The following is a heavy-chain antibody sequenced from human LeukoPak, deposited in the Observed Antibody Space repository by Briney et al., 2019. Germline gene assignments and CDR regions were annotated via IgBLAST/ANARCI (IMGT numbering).Heavy chain of an antibody. CDR1: GFTFSTYA. V-gene: IGHV3-23*01. D-gene: IGHD3-22*01. CDR2: ISGSGDST. J-gene: IGHJ4*02. CDR3: TKDRGRYYDSSGYYWGYYFDS. Sequence: GGSLRLSCAASGFTFSTYAVNWVRQAPGKGLEWVSTISGSGDSTYYADSVRGRFTISRDNSKNTLYLQMSSLRAEDTAVYYCTKDRGRYYDSSGYYWGYYFDSWGQGILVTVST.